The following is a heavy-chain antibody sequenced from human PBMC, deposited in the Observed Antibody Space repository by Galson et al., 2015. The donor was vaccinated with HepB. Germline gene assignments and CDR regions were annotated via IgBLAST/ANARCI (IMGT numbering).Heavy chain of an antibody. V-gene: IGHV1-69*04. Sequence: SVKVSCKASGGTFSSYTISWVRQAPGQGLEWMGRIIPILGIANYAQKFQGRVTITADKSTSTAYMELSSLRSEDTAVYYCARDKYSGYVSYYYYGMDVWGQGTTVTVSS. CDR2: IIPILGIA. CDR3: ARDKYSGYVSYYYYGMDV. D-gene: IGHD5-12*01. CDR1: GGTFSSYT. J-gene: IGHJ6*02.